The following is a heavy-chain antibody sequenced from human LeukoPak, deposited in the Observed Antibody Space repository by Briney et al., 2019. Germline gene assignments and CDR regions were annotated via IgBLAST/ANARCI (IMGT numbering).Heavy chain of an antibody. Sequence: GGSLKISCKGSGYSFTSYWIGWVRQMPGKGLEWMGIIYPGDSDTRYSPSFQGQVTISADKSISTAYLQWSSLKASDTAMYYCARADGYCSSTSCHYYYGMDVWGQGTTVTVSS. D-gene: IGHD2-2*03. J-gene: IGHJ6*02. CDR3: ARADGYCSSTSCHYYYGMDV. CDR2: IYPGDSDT. CDR1: GYSFTSYW. V-gene: IGHV5-51*01.